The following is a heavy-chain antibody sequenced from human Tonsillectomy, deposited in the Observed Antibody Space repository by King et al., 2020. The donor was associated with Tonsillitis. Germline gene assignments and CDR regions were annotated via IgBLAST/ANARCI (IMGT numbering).Heavy chain of an antibody. J-gene: IGHJ4*02. CDR2: ILYSGSST. CDR3: AKARDYGNLGFDN. D-gene: IGHD4-17*01. V-gene: IGHV3-23*04. CDR1: GFTFSNYD. Sequence: VQLVESGGGVAQPGGSLRLSCAASGFTFSNYDMNWVRQAPGKGLEWVSAILYSGSSTYFADSVKGRFTISRDNSNNTLFLQMNRLRADDTAVYYCAKARDYGNLGFDNWGQGTLVTVSS.